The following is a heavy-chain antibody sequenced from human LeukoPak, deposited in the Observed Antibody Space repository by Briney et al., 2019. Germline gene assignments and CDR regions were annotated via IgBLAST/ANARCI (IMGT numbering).Heavy chain of an antibody. J-gene: IGHJ4*02. D-gene: IGHD1/OR15-1a*01. CDR3: AKDFEFKWQQPSDH. CDR2: ISGTGGNT. Sequence: PGGSLRLSCAVSGFSFSNYAMSWVRQFPGKGLEWVSGISGTGGNTYYADSVKGRFTISRDNSKNMLYLQMNTLTAEDTAIYFCAKDFEFKWQQPSDHWGQGTPVTFSS. CDR1: GFSFSNYA. V-gene: IGHV3-23*01.